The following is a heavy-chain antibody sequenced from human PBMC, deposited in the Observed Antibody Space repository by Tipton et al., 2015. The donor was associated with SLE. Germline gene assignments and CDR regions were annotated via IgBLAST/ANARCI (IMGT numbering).Heavy chain of an antibody. CDR1: GGSISGGSYY. J-gene: IGHJ2*01. D-gene: IGHD3-3*01. Sequence: TLSLTCTVSGGSISGGSYYWSWIRQPAGKGLEWIGRIYPSGSTDYNPSLKSRVSMSVDTSKNHFSLMLSSVTAAETAVYYCARTYYNFWSGYQGDYNAYFDLWGRGTLVPVSS. CDR3: ARTYYNFWSGYQGDYNAYFDL. V-gene: IGHV4-61*02. CDR2: IYPSGST.